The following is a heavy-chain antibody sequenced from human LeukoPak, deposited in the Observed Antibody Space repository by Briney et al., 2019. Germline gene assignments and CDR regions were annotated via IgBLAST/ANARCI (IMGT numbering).Heavy chain of an antibody. CDR1: GFTFSSYW. V-gene: IGHV3-7*01. J-gene: IGHJ3*02. CDR3: TGDNPDYDYIWGSYRGGDAFDI. Sequence: GGSLRLSCAASGFTFSSYWMSWVRQAPGKGLEWVANIKQDGSEKYYVDSVKGRFTISRDNAKNSLYLQMNSLRAEDTAVYYCTGDNPDYDYIWGSYRGGDAFDIWGQGTMVTVSS. D-gene: IGHD3-16*02. CDR2: IKQDGSEK.